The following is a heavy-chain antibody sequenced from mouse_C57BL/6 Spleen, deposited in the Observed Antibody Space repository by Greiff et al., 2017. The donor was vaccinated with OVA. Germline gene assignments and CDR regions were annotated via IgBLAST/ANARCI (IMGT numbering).Heavy chain of an antibody. CDR3: TKLTGTLSFAY. CDR2: ISSGGDYI. Sequence: EVKLMESGEGLVKPGGSLKLSCAASGFTFSSYAMSWVRQTPEKRLEWVAYISSGGDYIYYADTVKGRFTISRDNARNTLYLQMSSLKSEDTAMYYCTKLTGTLSFAYWGQGTLVTVSA. V-gene: IGHV5-9-1*02. CDR1: GFTFSSYA. D-gene: IGHD4-1*01. J-gene: IGHJ3*01.